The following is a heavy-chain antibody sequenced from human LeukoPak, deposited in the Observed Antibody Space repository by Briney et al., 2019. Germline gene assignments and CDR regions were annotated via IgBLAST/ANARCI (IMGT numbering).Heavy chain of an antibody. CDR2: IRGSGGST. CDR3: AKSIAAAVYAFDI. D-gene: IGHD6-13*01. Sequence: GGSLRLSCAAAGFTFSSYAMSWVRQAPGKGLEWVSAIRGSGGSTYYADSVKGRFTISRDNSKNTLYLQMNSLRAEDTAVYYCAKSIAAAVYAFDIWGQGTMVTVSS. CDR1: GFTFSSYA. V-gene: IGHV3-23*01. J-gene: IGHJ3*02.